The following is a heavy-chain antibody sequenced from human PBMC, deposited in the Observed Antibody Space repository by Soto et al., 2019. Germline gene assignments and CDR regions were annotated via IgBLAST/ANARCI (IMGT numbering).Heavy chain of an antibody. CDR2: ISYDGSNK. D-gene: IGHD3-10*01. J-gene: IGHJ4*02. V-gene: IGHV3-30*18. CDR3: AKDWPHSHSWYGAFGY. CDR1: GLTFIRYG. Sequence: QVQLVESGGGVVQPGRSLRLSCAASGLTFIRYGMHWVRQAPGKVREWGAVISYDGSNKYYADSVKGRFTISRDNFKNTLYMQMNSLRAEDTSVYYCAKDWPHSHSWYGAFGYGGQGTRVTVSS.